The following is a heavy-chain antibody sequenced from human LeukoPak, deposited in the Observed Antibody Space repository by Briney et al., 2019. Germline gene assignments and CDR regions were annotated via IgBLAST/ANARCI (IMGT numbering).Heavy chain of an antibody. CDR2: IIPIFGTA. V-gene: IGHV1-69*05. D-gene: IGHD3-10*01. Sequence: SVKVSCKASGGTFSSYAISWVRQAPGQGLEWMGGIIPIFGTANYAQKFQGRVTITTDESTSTAYMELSSLRSEDTAVYYCARDPDGSGSFDYWGQGTLVTVSS. J-gene: IGHJ4*02. CDR3: ARDPDGSGSFDY. CDR1: GGTFSSYA.